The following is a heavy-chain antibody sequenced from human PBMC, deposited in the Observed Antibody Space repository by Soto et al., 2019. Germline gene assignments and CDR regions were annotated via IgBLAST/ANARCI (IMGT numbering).Heavy chain of an antibody. CDR1: GFTFRSYW. CDR2: INSDGSST. Sequence: GGSLRLSCAASGFTFRSYWMHWVRQAPGKGLAWVSRINSDGSSTSYADSVKGRFTISRDNAKNTLYLQMNSLRAEDTAVYYCARDPTSHIAVADWFDPWGQGTLVTVSS. J-gene: IGHJ5*02. CDR3: ARDPTSHIAVADWFDP. D-gene: IGHD6-19*01. V-gene: IGHV3-74*01.